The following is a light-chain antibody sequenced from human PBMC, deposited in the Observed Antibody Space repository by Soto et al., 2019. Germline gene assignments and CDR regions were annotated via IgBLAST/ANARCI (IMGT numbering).Light chain of an antibody. V-gene: IGKV1-39*01. CDR3: QQSYTTPWT. Sequence: DIHMTQSPSSLSASLGDRVTITCRASQSISSFLNWYQQKPGKAPHLLIYAASSLRYGVPSRFRGSESGTEFTLTISSLQPEDFATYFCQQSYTTPWTFGPGTKVDI. CDR1: QSISSF. CDR2: AAS. J-gene: IGKJ1*01.